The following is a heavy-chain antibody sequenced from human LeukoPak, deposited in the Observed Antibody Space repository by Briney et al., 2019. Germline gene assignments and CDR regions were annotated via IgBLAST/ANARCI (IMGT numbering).Heavy chain of an antibody. CDR2: ISYDGSNK. J-gene: IGHJ5*02. V-gene: IGHV3-30*18. Sequence: PGGSLRLSCAASGFTFSSYGMHWVRQAPGKGLEWVAVISYDGSNKYYADSVKGRFTISGDNSKNTLYLQMNSLRAEDTAVYYCAKDPTFLPWGQGTLVTVSS. D-gene: IGHD2-21*01. CDR3: AKDPTFLP. CDR1: GFTFSSYG.